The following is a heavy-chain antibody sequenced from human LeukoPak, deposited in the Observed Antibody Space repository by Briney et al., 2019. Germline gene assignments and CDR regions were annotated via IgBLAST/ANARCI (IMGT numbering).Heavy chain of an antibody. CDR3: ATSAARAIES. Sequence: GGSLRLSCAASGFTFSSYWMSWVRQAPGKGLECVANIKQDGSEKYYVDSVRGRFILSRDNAKNSLYLQMNSLRVEDTAVYYCATSAARAIESWGQGTLVTVSS. CDR2: IKQDGSEK. J-gene: IGHJ4*02. V-gene: IGHV3-7*01. D-gene: IGHD6-25*01. CDR1: GFTFSSYW.